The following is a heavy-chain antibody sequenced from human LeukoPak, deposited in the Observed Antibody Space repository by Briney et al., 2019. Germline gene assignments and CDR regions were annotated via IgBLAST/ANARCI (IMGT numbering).Heavy chain of an antibody. J-gene: IGHJ4*02. CDR1: GFTFSNYW. V-gene: IGHV3-7*01. CDR2: IKQDGSEK. D-gene: IGHD6-13*01. CDR3: ARLYSSSVNF. Sequence: PGGALRLSCAASGFTFSNYWMRWVRQAPGKGLEWVASIKQDGSEKHYVDSVKGRFTISRDNAKNSLYLQMNSPRADDTAVYYCARLYSSSVNFWGQGTMVTVSS.